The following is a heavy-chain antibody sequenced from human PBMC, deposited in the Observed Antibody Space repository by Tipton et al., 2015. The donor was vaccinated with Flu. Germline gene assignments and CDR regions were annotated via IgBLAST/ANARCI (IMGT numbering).Heavy chain of an antibody. V-gene: IGHV3-9*01. D-gene: IGHD1-7*01. CDR3: VKDRSTWNYRDAFDA. Sequence: SLRLSCATSGFTFDDYAMHWVRQAPGKGLEWVSGITWNSEITYYADSVKGRFTVSRDSAKNSLFLQMTSLRPEDTALYYCVKDRSTWNYRDAFDAWGQGTKVVVSS. J-gene: IGHJ3*01. CDR2: ITWNSEIT. CDR1: GFTFDDYA.